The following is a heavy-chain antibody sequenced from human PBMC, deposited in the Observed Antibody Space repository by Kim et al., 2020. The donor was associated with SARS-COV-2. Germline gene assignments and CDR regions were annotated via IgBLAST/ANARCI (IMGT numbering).Heavy chain of an antibody. CDR2: INHSGST. Sequence: SETLSLTCAVYGGSFSGYYWSWIRQPPGKGLEWIGEINHSGSTNYNPSLKSRVTISVDTSKNQLSLKLSSVTAADTAAYYCARGGYSIGWYTGGYFQCWG. V-gene: IGHV4-34*01. CDR1: GGSFSGYY. J-gene: IGHJ1*01. CDR3: ARGGYSIGWYTGGYFQC. D-gene: IGHD6-19*01.